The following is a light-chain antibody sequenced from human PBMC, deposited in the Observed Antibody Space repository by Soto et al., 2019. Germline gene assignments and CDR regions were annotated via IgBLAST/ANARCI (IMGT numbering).Light chain of an antibody. CDR1: SSDVGRYDY. CDR2: DVT. J-gene: IGLJ1*01. V-gene: IGLV2-11*01. Sequence: QSVLTQPRSVSGSPRQSVTISCTGTSSDVGRYDYVSWYQQYPGEAPQLIIYDVTERPSGVPDRFSGSKSGNTASLTISGLQTEDEADYYCSAYTSSSTLFGTGTQVTGL. CDR3: SAYTSSSTL.